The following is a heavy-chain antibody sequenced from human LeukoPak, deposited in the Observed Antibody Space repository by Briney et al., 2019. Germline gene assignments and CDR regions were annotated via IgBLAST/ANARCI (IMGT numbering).Heavy chain of an antibody. CDR3: AKEMGGGGGYFDY. J-gene: IGHJ4*02. V-gene: IGHV3-33*06. Sequence: GGSLRLSCAASGFTFSSYGMHWVRQVPGKGLEWVAVIWYDGSNKYYADSVKGRFTISRDNSKNTLYLQMNSLRAEDTAVYYCAKEMGGGGGYFDYWGQGTLVTVSS. CDR1: GFTFSSYG. D-gene: IGHD3-16*01. CDR2: IWYDGSNK.